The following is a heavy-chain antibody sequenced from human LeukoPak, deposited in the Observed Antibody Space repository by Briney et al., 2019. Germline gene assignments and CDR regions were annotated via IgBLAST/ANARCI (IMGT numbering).Heavy chain of an antibody. CDR1: GGSISSYY. CDR3: ARRPGYGGNFDY. CDR2: TYYSGST. D-gene: IGHD4-23*01. V-gene: IGHV4-59*01. J-gene: IGHJ4*02. Sequence: SETLSLTCTVSGGSISSYYWSWIRQPPGKGLEWIGYTYYSGSTNYNPSLKSRVTISVDTSKNQFSLKLSSVTAADTAVYYCARRPGYGGNFDYWGQGTLVTVSS.